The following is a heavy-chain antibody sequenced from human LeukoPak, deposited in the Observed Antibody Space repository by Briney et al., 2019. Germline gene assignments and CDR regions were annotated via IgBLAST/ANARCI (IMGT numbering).Heavy chain of an antibody. Sequence: SETLSLTCTVSSGSISSSSYYWGWIRQPPGKGLEWIGSIYYSGSTYYNPSLKSRVTISVDTSKNQFSLKLSSVTAADTAVYYCARPVLRYFDWLPNGMDVWGQGTTVTVSS. CDR1: SGSISSSSYY. V-gene: IGHV4-39*01. CDR2: IYYSGST. D-gene: IGHD3-9*01. J-gene: IGHJ6*02. CDR3: ARPVLRYFDWLPNGMDV.